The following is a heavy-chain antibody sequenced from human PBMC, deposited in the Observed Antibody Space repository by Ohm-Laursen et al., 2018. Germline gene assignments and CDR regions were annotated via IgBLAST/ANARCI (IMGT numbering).Heavy chain of an antibody. CDR2: ISSTGITK. V-gene: IGHV3-11*01. CDR3: AREELESSGWAD. CDR1: GFTFSDYY. D-gene: IGHD6-19*01. J-gene: IGHJ4*02. Sequence: SLRLSCAASGFTFSDYYMSWIRQAPGQGLEWVSYISSTGITKSYADSVKGRFTISRDNAKSSLYLQMNSLKAGDTAVYYCAREELESSGWADWGQGTLVTVSS.